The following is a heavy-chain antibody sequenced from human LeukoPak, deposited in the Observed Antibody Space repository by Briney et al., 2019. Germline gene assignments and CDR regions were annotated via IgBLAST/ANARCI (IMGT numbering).Heavy chain of an antibody. CDR3: ARNIRGYFDY. D-gene: IGHD2-15*01. CDR1: GGSISSSSYY. V-gene: IGHV4-39*01. CDR2: NYYSGST. J-gene: IGHJ4*02. Sequence: SETLSLTCTVSGGSISSSSYYWGWIRQPPGKGLEWIGSNYYSGSTYYNPSLKSRVTISVDTSKNQFSLKLSSVTAADTAVYYCARNIRGYFDYWGQGTLVTVSS.